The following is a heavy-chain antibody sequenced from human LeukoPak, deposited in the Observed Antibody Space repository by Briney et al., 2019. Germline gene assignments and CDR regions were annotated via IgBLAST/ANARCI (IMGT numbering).Heavy chain of an antibody. Sequence: GASVTVSCKASGYTFTSYYMHWVRQAPGQGLEWMGIINPSGGSTSYAQKFQGRVTMTRDTSTSTVYMELSSLRSEDTAVYYCARDQADNDFWSGYYDYWGQGTLVTVSS. D-gene: IGHD3-3*01. J-gene: IGHJ4*02. V-gene: IGHV1-46*01. CDR3: ARDQADNDFWSGYYDY. CDR1: GYTFTSYY. CDR2: INPSGGST.